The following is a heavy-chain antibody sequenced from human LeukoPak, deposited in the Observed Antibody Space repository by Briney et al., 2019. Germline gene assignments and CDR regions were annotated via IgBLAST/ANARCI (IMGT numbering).Heavy chain of an antibody. CDR3: ARLDSSGYYPFDY. D-gene: IGHD3-22*01. CDR1: GSSISSGGYY. V-gene: IGHV4-31*03. Sequence: PSQTLSLTCTVSGSSISSGGYYWSWIRQHPGKGLEWIGYIYYSGSTYYNPSLKSRVTISVDTSKNQFSLKLSSVTAADTAVYYCARLDSSGYYPFDYWGQGTLVTVSS. J-gene: IGHJ4*02. CDR2: IYYSGST.